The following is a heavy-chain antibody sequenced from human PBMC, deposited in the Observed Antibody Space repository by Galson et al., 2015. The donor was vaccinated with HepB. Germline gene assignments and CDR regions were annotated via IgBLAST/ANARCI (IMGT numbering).Heavy chain of an antibody. CDR1: GFTFSSYS. J-gene: IGHJ6*03. CDR2: ISSSSSTI. V-gene: IGHV3-48*04. CDR3: ARALYDFWSGYFIRDYYYYYYMDV. Sequence: SLRLSCAASGFTFSSYSMNWVRQAPGKGLEWVSYISSSSSTIYYADSVKGRFTISRDNAKNSLYLQMNSLRAEDTAVYYCARALYDFWSGYFIRDYYYYYYMDVWGKGTTVTVSS. D-gene: IGHD3-3*01.